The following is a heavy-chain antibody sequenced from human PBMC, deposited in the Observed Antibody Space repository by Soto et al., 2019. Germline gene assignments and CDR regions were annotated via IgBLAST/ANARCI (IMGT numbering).Heavy chain of an antibody. Sequence: SETLSLTCAVSGYSISSGYYWGWIRQPPGKGLEWIGSIYHSGSTYYNPSLKSRVTISVDTSKNQFSLKLSSVTAADTAVYYCARDRHFWSGLYGMDVWGQGTTVTVSS. CDR2: IYHSGST. CDR3: ARDRHFWSGLYGMDV. J-gene: IGHJ6*02. V-gene: IGHV4-38-2*02. D-gene: IGHD3-3*02. CDR1: GYSISSGYY.